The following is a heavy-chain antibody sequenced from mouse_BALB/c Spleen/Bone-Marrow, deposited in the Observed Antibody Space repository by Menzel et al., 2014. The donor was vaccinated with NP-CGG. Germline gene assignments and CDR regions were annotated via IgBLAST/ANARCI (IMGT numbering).Heavy chain of an antibody. V-gene: IGHV14-3*02. Sequence: VQLQQPGAELVKPGASVKLSCTASGFNIKDIYMHWVKQGPEQGLEWIGRIDPANGNTKYDPKFQGKATITADTSSNTAYLQLSSLTSEDTAVYYCARPIFLWGQGTSVTVSS. J-gene: IGHJ4*01. CDR3: ARPIFL. CDR2: IDPANGNT. CDR1: GFNIKDIY.